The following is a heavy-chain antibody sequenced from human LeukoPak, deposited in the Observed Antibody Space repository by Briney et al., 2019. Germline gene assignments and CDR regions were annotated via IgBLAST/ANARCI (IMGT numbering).Heavy chain of an antibody. Sequence: GGSLRLSCAASRFTFTTYWMHWVRQAPGKGLVWVSHINSDGSITSYADSVKGRFTISRDNAKNTLYLQMNSLRAEDTAVYYCARDAVDTANAVWGQGTTVTVSS. D-gene: IGHD5-18*01. V-gene: IGHV3-74*01. CDR1: RFTFTTYW. CDR2: INSDGSIT. CDR3: ARDAVDTANAV. J-gene: IGHJ6*02.